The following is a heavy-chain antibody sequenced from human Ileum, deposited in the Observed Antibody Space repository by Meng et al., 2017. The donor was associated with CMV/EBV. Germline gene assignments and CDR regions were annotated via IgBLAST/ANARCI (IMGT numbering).Heavy chain of an antibody. CDR2: IFFSGNT. J-gene: IGHJ5*02. D-gene: IGHD6-13*01. CDR3: ARFRIAALGNLFDP. V-gene: IGHV4-30-4*08. Sequence: QVQLKESGPGLVKPSQTLSLSCTVSGASISSGDYYWSWIRQLPGKGLEWIGYIFFSGNTYYNPSLNNRVIISIDTPRNQFSLKVDSVTAADTAVYYCARFRIAALGNLFDPWGHGTLVTVSS. CDR1: GASISSGDYY.